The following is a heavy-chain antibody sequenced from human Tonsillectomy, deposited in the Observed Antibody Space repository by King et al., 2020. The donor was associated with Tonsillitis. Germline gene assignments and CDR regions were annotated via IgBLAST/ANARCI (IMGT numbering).Heavy chain of an antibody. CDR1: GYTFTDYY. Sequence: VQLVESGAEVKKPGASVKVSCKASGYTFTDYYMHWVRQAPGQGLEWMGWINPHSGGTNYPQKFQGRVTMTRDTSISTAYMVMTNLRSDDTAVYYCARVGISCWPYYSFDDWGQGTLVTVSS. CDR3: ARVGISCWPYYSFDD. CDR2: INPHSGGT. J-gene: IGHJ4*02. V-gene: IGHV1-2*02. D-gene: IGHD6-19*01.